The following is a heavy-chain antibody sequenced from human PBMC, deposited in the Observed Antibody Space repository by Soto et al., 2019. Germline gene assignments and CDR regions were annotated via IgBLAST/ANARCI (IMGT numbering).Heavy chain of an antibody. J-gene: IGHJ5*02. D-gene: IGHD2-8*01. CDR1: GFSLTTRGVG. CDR3: AHRTTSVTWCYDP. V-gene: IGHV2-5*02. Sequence: QITLKESGPTLVKPKQTLTLTCTFSGFSLTTRGVGVGWFRKPPGKALEWLGLIYWEDDKRYSPSLNSRLTITQVTFKNPLVLILTNTDPSDSVTYFSAHRTTSVTWCYDPWGQGTLVTVSS. CDR2: IYWEDDK.